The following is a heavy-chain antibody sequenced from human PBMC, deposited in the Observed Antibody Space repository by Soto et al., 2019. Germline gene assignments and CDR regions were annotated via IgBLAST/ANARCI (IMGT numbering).Heavy chain of an antibody. Sequence: ASVKVSCKASGGTFSSYAISWVRQAPGQGLEWMGGIIPIFGTANYAQKFQGRVTITADESTSTAYMELSSLRSEDTAVYYCARAHPGKDGSGSYLPFDYWGQGTLVTVSS. J-gene: IGHJ4*02. CDR3: ARAHPGKDGSGSYLPFDY. CDR2: IIPIFGTA. D-gene: IGHD3-10*01. V-gene: IGHV1-69*13. CDR1: GGTFSSYA.